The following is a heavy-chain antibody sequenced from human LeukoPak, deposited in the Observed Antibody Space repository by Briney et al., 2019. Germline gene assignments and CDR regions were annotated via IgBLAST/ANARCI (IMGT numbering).Heavy chain of an antibody. D-gene: IGHD1-1*01. J-gene: IGHJ4*02. V-gene: IGHV5-10-1*01. CDR2: IDPSDSYT. Sequence: GESLKISCQGSGYSFTSYWISWVRQMPGKGLEWMGRIDPSDSYTNYSPSFQGHVTISADKSISTACLQWSSLKASDTAMYYCALSFPGGTSFDYWGQGTLVTVSS. CDR1: GYSFTSYW. CDR3: ALSFPGGTSFDY.